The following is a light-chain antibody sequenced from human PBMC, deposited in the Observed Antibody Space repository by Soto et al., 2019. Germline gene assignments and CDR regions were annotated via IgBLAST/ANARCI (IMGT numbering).Light chain of an antibody. CDR1: QDIRNT. J-gene: IGKJ1*01. V-gene: IGKV1-6*02. CDR3: LQYYNFSRT. Sequence: IQMTHSPSSLSASVWDGVAICFRASQDIRNTLAWYQQKPGEAPKLLIFAASNLQSGVPSRFSGSGSVTDFTLAITGLQPEDFATYYCLQYYNFSRTFGQGTKVDTK. CDR2: AAS.